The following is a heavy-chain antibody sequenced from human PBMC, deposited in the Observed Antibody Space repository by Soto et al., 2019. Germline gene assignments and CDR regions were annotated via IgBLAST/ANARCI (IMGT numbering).Heavy chain of an antibody. CDR2: ISSSSTI. V-gene: IGHV3-48*01. Sequence: GGSLRLSCAASGFTFSSYSMNWFRQAPGKGLEWVSYISSSSTIYYADSVKGRFTISRDNAKNSLYLQMNSLRAEDTAVYYCARVPAYGADYWGQGTLVTVSS. D-gene: IGHD4-17*01. CDR1: GFTFSSYS. CDR3: ARVPAYGADY. J-gene: IGHJ4*02.